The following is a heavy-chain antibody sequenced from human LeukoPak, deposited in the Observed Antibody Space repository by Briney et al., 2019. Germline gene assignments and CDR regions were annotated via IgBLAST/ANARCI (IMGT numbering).Heavy chain of an antibody. D-gene: IGHD6-13*01. Sequence: GGSLRLSCAASGFTFSSYSMNWVRQAPGKGLEWVSYISSSSSTIYYADSVKGRFTISRDNSKNTLYLQMNSLRAEDTALYYCAKDIGGIAAAGLPFQHWGQGTLVTVSS. V-gene: IGHV3-48*01. CDR3: AKDIGGIAAAGLPFQH. CDR2: ISSSSSTI. CDR1: GFTFSSYS. J-gene: IGHJ1*01.